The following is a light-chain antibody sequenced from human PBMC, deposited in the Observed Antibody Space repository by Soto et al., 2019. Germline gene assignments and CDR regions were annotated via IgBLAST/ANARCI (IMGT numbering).Light chain of an antibody. CDR1: QTNSSW. V-gene: IGKV1-5*03. Sequence: DIQMTQSPSTLSGSVGYRDTITCRASQTNSSWLAWYQQKPEKAPKLLIYKASTLKSGVPSRFSGSGSGTEFTLTISSLQPDDFATYYCQHYNSYSEAFGQGTNVDIK. CDR2: KAS. J-gene: IGKJ1*01. CDR3: QHYNSYSEA.